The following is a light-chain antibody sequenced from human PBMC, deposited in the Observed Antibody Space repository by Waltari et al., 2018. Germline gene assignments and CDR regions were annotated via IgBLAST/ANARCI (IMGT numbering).Light chain of an antibody. CDR2: DAS. V-gene: IGKV1-33*01. J-gene: IGKJ3*01. Sequence: IQLTQSPPYLSASVGDRTTITCQASQDISNYLNWYQQKPGKAPKLLISDASNLETGVPSRFSGSQSATYFTLTISNLQPEDIATYYCQRYDNLPVFAFGPGTKVNIK. CDR3: QRYDNLPVFA. CDR1: QDISNY.